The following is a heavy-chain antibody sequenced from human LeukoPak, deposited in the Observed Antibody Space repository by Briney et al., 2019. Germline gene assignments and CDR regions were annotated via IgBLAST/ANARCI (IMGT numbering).Heavy chain of an antibody. Sequence: PGGSLRLSCAASGFTFSSYAMSWVRQAPGKGLEWVSAISGSGGSTYYADSVKGRITISRDNSKNTLYLQMNSLRVEDTAVYYCAKEVRDVIQFPRGAFDIWGQGTMVTVSS. J-gene: IGHJ3*02. CDR2: ISGSGGST. CDR3: AKEVRDVIQFPRGAFDI. D-gene: IGHD3-16*02. V-gene: IGHV3-23*01. CDR1: GFTFSSYA.